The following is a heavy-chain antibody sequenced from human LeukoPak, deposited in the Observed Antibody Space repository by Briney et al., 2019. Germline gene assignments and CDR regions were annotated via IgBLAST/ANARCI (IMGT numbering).Heavy chain of an antibody. Sequence: GGSLRLSCAASGFTFSSYEMNWVRQAPGKGLEWVSYISSSGSTKYYADSVKGRFTISRDNAMDTLYLQMNSLRADDTAVYYCVKDRVDGSGSQFDSWGQGSLVIVSS. D-gene: IGHD3-10*01. CDR1: GFTFSSYE. CDR3: VKDRVDGSGSQFDS. V-gene: IGHV3-48*03. CDR2: ISSSGSTK. J-gene: IGHJ4*02.